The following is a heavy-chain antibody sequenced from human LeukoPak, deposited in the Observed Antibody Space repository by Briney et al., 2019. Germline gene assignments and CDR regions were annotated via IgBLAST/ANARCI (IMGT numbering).Heavy chain of an antibody. CDR3: ARDSRNYYDSRGGGDEAFDI. V-gene: IGHV1-2*02. J-gene: IGHJ3*02. D-gene: IGHD3-22*01. Sequence: GASVKVSCKTSGYTFTGYYIQWVRQAPGQGLEWMGWINPNSGGASYVQKFQGRVTMTSDTSISTAYMELSSLRPDDTAVYYCARDSRNYYDSRGGGDEAFDIWGQGTMVTVSS. CDR1: GYTFTGYY. CDR2: INPNSGGA.